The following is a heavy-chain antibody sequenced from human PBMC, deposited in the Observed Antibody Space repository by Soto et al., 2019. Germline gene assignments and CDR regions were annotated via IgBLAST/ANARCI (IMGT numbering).Heavy chain of an antibody. CDR1: GYTFTTYA. V-gene: IGHV1-3*01. D-gene: IGHD5-18*01. Sequence: ASVKVSCKASGYTFTTYAMHWVRQAPGQRLEWMGWINDGNGNTKYSQKFQGRVTITRDTSASTAYMELSSLGSEDTAVYYCARGVFYNYGIFDYWGQGTLVTVSS. CDR3: ARGVFYNYGIFDY. CDR2: INDGNGNT. J-gene: IGHJ4*02.